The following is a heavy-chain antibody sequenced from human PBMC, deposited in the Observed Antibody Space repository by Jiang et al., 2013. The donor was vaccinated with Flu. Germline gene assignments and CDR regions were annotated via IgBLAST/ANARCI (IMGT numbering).Heavy chain of an antibody. J-gene: IGHJ4*02. CDR1: GNPISSVDY. D-gene: IGHD2-2*01. CDR3: ARYCTNTNCYSFDS. Sequence: GPGLVKPSETLSLKCTVSGNPISSVDYWAWIRQPPGKGLEWIGSIYHSGATFSSPSLQSRVSMSVDMSENQFSLKLTSVTAADTAVYYCARYCTNTNCYSFDSWGQGTLVTVSS. CDR2: IYHSGAT. V-gene: IGHV4-38-2*02.